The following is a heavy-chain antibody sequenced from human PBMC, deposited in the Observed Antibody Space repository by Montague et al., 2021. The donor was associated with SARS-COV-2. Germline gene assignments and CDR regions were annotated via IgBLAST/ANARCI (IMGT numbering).Heavy chain of an antibody. V-gene: IGHV4-4*02. J-gene: IGHJ4*02. Sequence: SETLSLTCTVSGDSISNSNWGTWVRQSPGRGLVWIGEIFCSGDSNYNTSLKIRVTMSVDMSRNQFSLSLSNVTAADTAIYYCVRGGTMTVVVFDYWGQGTLVTVSS. CDR2: IFCSGDS. CDR3: VRGGTMTVVVFDY. CDR1: GDSISNSNW. D-gene: IGHD3-22*01.